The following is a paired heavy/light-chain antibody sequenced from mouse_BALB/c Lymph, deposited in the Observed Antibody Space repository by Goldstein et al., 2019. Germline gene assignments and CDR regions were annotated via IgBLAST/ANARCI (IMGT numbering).Heavy chain of an antibody. D-gene: IGHD1-1*01. CDR1: GFTFSRYT. CDR3: TRDYYYGSRRYFDV. J-gene: IGHJ1*01. V-gene: IGHV5-6-4*01. Sequence: DVKLVESGGGLVKPGGSLKLSCAASGFTFSRYTMSWVRQTPEKRLEWVATISSGGSYTYYPDSVKGRFTISRDNAKNTLYLQMSSLKSEDTAMYYCTRDYYYGSRRYFDVWGAGTTVTVSS. CDR2: ISSGGSYT.
Light chain of an antibody. CDR3: QQSNEDPLT. CDR2: AAS. CDR1: QSVDYDGDSY. V-gene: IGKV3-4*01. J-gene: IGKJ5*01. Sequence: DIVLTQSPASLAVSLGQRATISCKASQSVDYDGDSYMNWYQQKPGQPPKLLIYAASNLESGIPARFSGSGSGTDFTLNIHPVEEEDAATYYCQQSNEDPLTFGAGTKLELK.